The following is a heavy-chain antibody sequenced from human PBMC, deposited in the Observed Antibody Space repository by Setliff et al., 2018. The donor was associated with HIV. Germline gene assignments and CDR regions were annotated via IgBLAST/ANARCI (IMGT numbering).Heavy chain of an antibody. CDR1: GGSISSGSYY. CDR2: IYTSETT. CDR3: ARVVAATHYYYYYMDV. D-gene: IGHD2-15*01. V-gene: IGHV4-61*09. Sequence: SETLSLTCNVSGGSISSGSYYWSWIRQPAGKELEWIGHIYTSETTNYNPSLKSRVTISLDTSNNHFPLKLRSVTATDTAVYYCARVVAATHYYYYYMDVWGKGTTVTAP. J-gene: IGHJ6*03.